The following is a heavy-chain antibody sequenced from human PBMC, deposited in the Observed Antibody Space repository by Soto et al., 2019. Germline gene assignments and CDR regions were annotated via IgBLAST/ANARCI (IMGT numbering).Heavy chain of an antibody. CDR2: ISYDGSNK. D-gene: IGHD2-15*01. V-gene: IGHV3-30*18. J-gene: IGHJ6*02. CDR1: GFTFSSYG. CDR3: AKDLHCSGGSCYLGHPTARGMDV. Sequence: GGSLRLSCAASGFTFSSYGMHWVRQAPGKGLEWVAVISYDGSNKYYADSVKGRFTISRDNSKNTLYLQMNSLRAEDTAVYYCAKDLHCSGGSCYLGHPTARGMDVWGQGTTVTVSS.